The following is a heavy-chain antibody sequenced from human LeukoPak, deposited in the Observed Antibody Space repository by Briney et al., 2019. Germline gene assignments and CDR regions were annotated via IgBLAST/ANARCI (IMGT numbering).Heavy chain of an antibody. CDR2: IRASGDTT. CDR1: GFTFSNYA. J-gene: IGHJ6*03. Sequence: GGSLRLSCTASGFTFSNYAMSWVRQAPGKGLQWVSDIRASGDTTHYADSVKGRFTISRDNSKNTLYLQMNSLRAEDTVVYYCAKNFASAWNYYMDVWGKGTTVTVSS. CDR3: AKNFASAWNYYMDV. V-gene: IGHV3-23*01. D-gene: IGHD6-19*01.